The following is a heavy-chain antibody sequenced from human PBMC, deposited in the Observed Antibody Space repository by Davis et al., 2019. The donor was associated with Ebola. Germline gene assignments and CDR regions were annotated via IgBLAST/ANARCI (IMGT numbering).Heavy chain of an antibody. CDR2: IRYDGSNK. D-gene: IGHD6-19*01. CDR1: GFTFSSYG. CDR3: AKEKQWLVRGEYYFDY. J-gene: IGHJ4*02. Sequence: PGGSLRPSCAASGFTFSSYGMHWVRQAPGKGLEWVAFIRYDGSNKYYADSVKGRFTISRDNSKNTLYLQMNSLRAEDTAVYYCAKEKQWLVRGEYYFDYWGQGTLVTVSS. V-gene: IGHV3-30*02.